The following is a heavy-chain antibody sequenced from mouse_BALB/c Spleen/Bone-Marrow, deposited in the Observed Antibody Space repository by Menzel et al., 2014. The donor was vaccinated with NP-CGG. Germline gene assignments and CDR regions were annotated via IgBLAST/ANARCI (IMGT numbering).Heavy chain of an antibody. CDR2: ISTYYGDA. J-gene: IGHJ2*01. Sequence: QVQLQQSGAELVRPGASVKISCKGSGYKFTDYAVHWVKQSHAKSLEWIGVISTYYGDATYNQKFKGKATMTVDKSSNTAYMALDRLTSEDSAIYYCERDLDYWGQGTTLTVSS. V-gene: IGHV1S137*01. CDR3: ERDLDY. CDR1: GYKFTDYA.